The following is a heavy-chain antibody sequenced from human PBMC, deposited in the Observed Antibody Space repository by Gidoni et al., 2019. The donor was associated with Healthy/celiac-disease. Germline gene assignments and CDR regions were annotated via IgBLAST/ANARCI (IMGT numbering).Heavy chain of an antibody. CDR1: GYSISSGYY. CDR3: ARVGYCTGGVCYRNWFDP. J-gene: IGHJ5*02. V-gene: IGHV4-38-2*01. D-gene: IGHD2-8*02. Sequence: QVQLQESGPGLVKPSETLSLTCAVSGYSISSGYYWGWSRQPPGKGLEWIGSIYHSGSTYYTPSLKSRVTISVDTSKTQFSLKLSSVTAADTAVYYCARVGYCTGGVCYRNWFDPWGQGTLVTVSS. CDR2: IYHSGST.